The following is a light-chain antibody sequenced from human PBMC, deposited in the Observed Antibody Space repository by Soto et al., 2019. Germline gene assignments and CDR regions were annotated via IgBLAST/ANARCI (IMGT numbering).Light chain of an antibody. V-gene: IGKV3-15*01. CDR1: QSVGNK. CDR3: QQYYNWPPWT. Sequence: EIVMTQFPTSLSLSPVDRATLSCRASQSVGNKVAWYQQKPGQAPRLLVYGTSTRATGIPARFSGSGSGTDYTLTISSLQSEDFAVYYCQQYYNWPPWTFGQGTKVDIK. J-gene: IGKJ1*01. CDR2: GTS.